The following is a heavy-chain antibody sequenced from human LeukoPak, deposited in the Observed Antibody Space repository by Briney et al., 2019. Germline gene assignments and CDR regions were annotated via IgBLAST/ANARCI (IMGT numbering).Heavy chain of an antibody. CDR1: GGSFSGYY. Sequence: SETLSLTCAVYGGSFSGYYWSWIRQPAGKGLEWIGEINHSGSTNYNPSLKSRVTISVDTSKNQFSLKLSSVTAADTAVYYCASNRIAVAGNWFDPWGQGTLVTVSS. J-gene: IGHJ5*02. CDR2: INHSGST. CDR3: ASNRIAVAGNWFDP. V-gene: IGHV4-34*01. D-gene: IGHD6-19*01.